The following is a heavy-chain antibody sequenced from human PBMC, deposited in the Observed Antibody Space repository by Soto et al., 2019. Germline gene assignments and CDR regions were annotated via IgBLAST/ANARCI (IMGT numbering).Heavy chain of an antibody. Sequence: PGGSLRLSCAASGFSFSNYNMNWVRQAPGKGLEWVAHITDGLTKHYAGFVQGRFTITRDNAKNSLYLQMNSLRDEDTAVYYGARESGWGLHLCDYWGQGTLVTGSS. D-gene: IGHD1-26*01. J-gene: IGHJ4*02. CDR2: ITDGLTK. V-gene: IGHV3-48*02. CDR1: GFSFSNYN. CDR3: ARESGWGLHLCDY.